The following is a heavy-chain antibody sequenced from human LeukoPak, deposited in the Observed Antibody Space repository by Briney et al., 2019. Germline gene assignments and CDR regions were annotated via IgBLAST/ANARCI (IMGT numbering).Heavy chain of an antibody. Sequence: ASVKVSCKASGYTFTGYYMHWVRQAPGQGLEWMGWINPNSGGTNYAQKFQGRVTMTRDTSISTAYMELSRLRSDDTAVYYCARDAWYYDFWSGYFPRQNYYYMDVWGKGTTVTISS. J-gene: IGHJ6*03. CDR1: GYTFTGYY. CDR3: ARDAWYYDFWSGYFPRQNYYYMDV. CDR2: INPNSGGT. D-gene: IGHD3-3*01. V-gene: IGHV1-2*02.